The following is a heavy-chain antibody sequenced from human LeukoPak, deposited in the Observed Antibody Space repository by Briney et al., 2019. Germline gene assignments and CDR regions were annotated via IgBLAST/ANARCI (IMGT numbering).Heavy chain of an antibody. V-gene: IGHV3-30*03. J-gene: IGHJ4*02. Sequence: GGSLRLSCAASGFTFSSYSMNWVRQAPGKGLEWVAVISYDGSDKYYAYSVKGQFTISRDNSKNTLYLQMNSLRAEDTAVYYCARAPGTSYYLAYWGQGTLVTVPS. CDR1: GFTFSSYS. D-gene: IGHD1-1*01. CDR3: ARAPGTSYYLAY. CDR2: ISYDGSDK.